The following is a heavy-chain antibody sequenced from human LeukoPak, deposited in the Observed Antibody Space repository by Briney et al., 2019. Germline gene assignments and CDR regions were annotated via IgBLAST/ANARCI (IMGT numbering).Heavy chain of an antibody. CDR1: GGSISSYY. CDR2: IYYSGST. D-gene: IGHD5-18*01. J-gene: IGHJ4*02. CDR3: ARGGGYSYGPPGYFDY. V-gene: IGHV4-59*01. Sequence: PSETLSLTCTVSGGSISSYYWSWIRQPPGKGLEWIGYIYYSGSTNYNPSLKSRVTISVDTSKNQFSLKLSSVTAADTAVYYCARGGGYSYGPPGYFDYWGQGTLVTVSS.